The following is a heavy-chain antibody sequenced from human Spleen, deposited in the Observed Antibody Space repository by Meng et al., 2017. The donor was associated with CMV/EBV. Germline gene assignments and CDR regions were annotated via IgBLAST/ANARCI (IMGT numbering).Heavy chain of an antibody. CDR3: ARHKTILEIGEGDY. CDR1: GYNFTNYW. Sequence: GESLKISFKGSGYNFTNYWIGWVRQMPGKGLEWMGIIYPGDSDTRYSPSFQGQVTITPDKSISTAYLQWSSLKASDTAMYYWARHKTILEIGEGDYWGQGTLVTVSS. D-gene: IGHD3-3*01. V-gene: IGHV5-51*01. J-gene: IGHJ4*02. CDR2: IYPGDSDT.